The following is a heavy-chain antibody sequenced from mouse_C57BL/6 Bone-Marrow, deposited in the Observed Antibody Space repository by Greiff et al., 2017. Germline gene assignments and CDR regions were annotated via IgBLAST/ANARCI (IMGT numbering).Heavy chain of an antibody. CDR3: AIPGVRRDWYFDV. Sequence: VQLQQSGAELVKPGASVKISCKASGYAFSSYWMNWVKQRPGKGLEWIGQIYPGDGDTNYNGKFKGKATLTADKSSSTAYMQLSSLTSEDSAVYFCAIPGVRRDWYFDVWGTGTTVTVSS. J-gene: IGHJ1*03. CDR1: GYAFSSYW. D-gene: IGHD2-14*01. CDR2: IYPGDGDT. V-gene: IGHV1-80*01.